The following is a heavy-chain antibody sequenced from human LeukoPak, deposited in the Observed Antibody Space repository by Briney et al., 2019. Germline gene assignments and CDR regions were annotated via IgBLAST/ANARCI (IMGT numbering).Heavy chain of an antibody. Sequence: SETLSLTCTVSGGSISSYYWSWIRQPPGKGLEWIGYIYYSGSTNYNPSLKSRVTISVDTSKNQFSLKLSSVTAADTAVYYCARGLEGYCSSTSCRNWFDPWGQGTLVTVSS. D-gene: IGHD2-2*01. CDR3: ARGLEGYCSSTSCRNWFDP. V-gene: IGHV4-59*12. CDR1: GGSISSYY. J-gene: IGHJ5*02. CDR2: IYYSGST.